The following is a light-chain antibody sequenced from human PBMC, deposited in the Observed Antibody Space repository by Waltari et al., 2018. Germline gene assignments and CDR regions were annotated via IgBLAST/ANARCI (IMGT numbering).Light chain of an antibody. CDR3: QQSYTNPPA. V-gene: IGKV1-39*01. J-gene: IGKJ4*01. Sequence: DIQMTQSPSSLSASVVDRVTITCRASHNIINFLSWYQQKPGRTPRLLMYAASTLQSGVPSRFSGSGSGTDFTLTINSLQPEDNATYYCQQSYTNPPAFAAGTKVEIK. CDR1: HNIINF. CDR2: AAS.